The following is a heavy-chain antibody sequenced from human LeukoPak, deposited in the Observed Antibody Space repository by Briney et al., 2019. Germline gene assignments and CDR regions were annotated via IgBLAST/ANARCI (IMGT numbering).Heavy chain of an antibody. Sequence: PGGSLRLSCAASGFIFSDYGIHWVRQAPGKGLEWVTFIRFDGSDKYYTNSVKGRFTIPRYNSRNTVYLQMNSLRAEDTAVYYCAKEGTASKPSDLDYWGQGSLVTVSS. J-gene: IGHJ4*02. V-gene: IGHV3-30*02. CDR2: IRFDGSDK. CDR3: AKEGTASKPSDLDY. D-gene: IGHD1/OR15-1a*01. CDR1: GFIFSDYG.